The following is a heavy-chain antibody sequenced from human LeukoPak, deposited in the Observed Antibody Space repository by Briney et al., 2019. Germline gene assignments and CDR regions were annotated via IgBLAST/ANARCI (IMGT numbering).Heavy chain of an antibody. CDR1: GVSISSYY. D-gene: IGHD3-3*01. J-gene: IGHJ4*02. Sequence: PSETLSLTCTVSGVSISSYYWSWIRQPAGKGLEWIGGIYTSGSTNYNPSLKGRVTMSVDTSKNQFSLKLSSVTAADTAVYYCARERYDFWSGYQNSEFDYWGQGTLVTVSS. CDR3: ARERYDFWSGYQNSEFDY. V-gene: IGHV4-4*07. CDR2: IYTSGST.